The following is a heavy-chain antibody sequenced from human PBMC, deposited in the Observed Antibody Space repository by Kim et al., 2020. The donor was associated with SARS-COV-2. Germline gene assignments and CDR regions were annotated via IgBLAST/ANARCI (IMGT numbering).Heavy chain of an antibody. CDR3: ATTTPLKKYYYDSSPPANWFDP. Sequence: ASVKVSCKVSEYTLTELSMHWVRQAPGKGLEWMGGFDPEDGETIYAQKFQGRVTMTEDTSTDTAYMELSSLRSEDTAVYYCATTTPLKKYYYDSSPPANWFDPWGQGTLVTVSS. D-gene: IGHD3-22*01. CDR1: EYTLTELS. CDR2: FDPEDGET. J-gene: IGHJ5*02. V-gene: IGHV1-24*01.